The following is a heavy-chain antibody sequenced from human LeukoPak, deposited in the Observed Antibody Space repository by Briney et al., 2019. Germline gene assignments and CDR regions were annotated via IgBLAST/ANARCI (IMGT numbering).Heavy chain of an antibody. D-gene: IGHD5-24*01. CDR2: ISYDGSNK. CDR1: GFTFNTYA. J-gene: IGHJ4*02. V-gene: IGHV3-30-3*01. Sequence: GGSLRLSCAASGFTFNTYAMSWVRQAPGKGLEWVAVISYDGSNKYYADSVKGRFTISRDNSKNTLYLQMNSLRAEDTAVYYCARDGKMAAHDYWGQGTLVTVSS. CDR3: ARDGKMAAHDY.